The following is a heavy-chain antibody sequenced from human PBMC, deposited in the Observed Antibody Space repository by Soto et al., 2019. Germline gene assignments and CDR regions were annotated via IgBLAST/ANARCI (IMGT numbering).Heavy chain of an antibody. V-gene: IGHV3-23*01. J-gene: IGHJ4*02. CDR3: AKDPKYSSGWYVQTNYY. Sequence: EVQLLESGGGLVQPGGSLRLSCAASGFTFSSYAMSWVRQAPGKGLEWVSAISGSGGSTYYADSVKGRFTISRDNSKNTLYLQMNSLRAEDTAVYYCAKDPKYSSGWYVQTNYYWGQGTLVTVSS. D-gene: IGHD6-19*01. CDR1: GFTFSSYA. CDR2: ISGSGGST.